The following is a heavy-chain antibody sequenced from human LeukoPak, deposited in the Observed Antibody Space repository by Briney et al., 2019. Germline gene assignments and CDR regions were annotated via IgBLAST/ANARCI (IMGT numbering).Heavy chain of an antibody. V-gene: IGHV1-69*05. Sequence: GASVKVSCKASGGTFSSYAISWVRQAPGQGLEWMGGIIPIFGTANYAQKFQGRVTITTEESTSTAYMELRSMRSEDTAVYYCARGSSSSWYGGYFDYWGQGTLVTVYS. J-gene: IGHJ4*02. D-gene: IGHD6-13*01. CDR2: IIPIFGTA. CDR3: ARGSSSSWYGGYFDY. CDR1: GGTFSSYA.